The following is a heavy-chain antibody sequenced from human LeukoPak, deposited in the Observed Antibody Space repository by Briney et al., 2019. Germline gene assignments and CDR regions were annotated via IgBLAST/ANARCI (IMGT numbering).Heavy chain of an antibody. J-gene: IGHJ4*02. V-gene: IGHV3-7*04. CDR1: GFPFSSFW. Sequence: GGSLRLSCVASGFPFSSFWMTWVRQAPGKGLEWVANIKQDGSKKSYVDSVKGRFTISRDNAENSLYLQMNSLRAEDTAIYYCTRVGYIDEGIDYWGQGTLVTVSS. CDR2: IKQDGSKK. D-gene: IGHD5-24*01. CDR3: TRVGYIDEGIDY.